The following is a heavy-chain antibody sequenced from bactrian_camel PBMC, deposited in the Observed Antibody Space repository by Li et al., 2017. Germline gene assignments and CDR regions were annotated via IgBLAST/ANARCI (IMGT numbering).Heavy chain of an antibody. CDR1: GYTVSSTR. V-gene: IGHV3S53*01. J-gene: IGHJ4*01. D-gene: IGHD3*01. CDR3: AALLCGLWRRAINT. Sequence: HVQLVESGGGSVQAGGSLRLSCAASGYTVSSTRMGWFRQAPGKEREGVAGLGSDGKTTYADSVSGRFTISRDVMKNTLYLQMSNLNPEDTAMYYCAALLCGLWRRAINTWGQGTQVTVS. CDR2: LGSDGKT.